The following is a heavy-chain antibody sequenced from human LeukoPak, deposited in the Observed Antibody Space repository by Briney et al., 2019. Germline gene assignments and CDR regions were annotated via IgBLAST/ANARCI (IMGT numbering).Heavy chain of an antibody. D-gene: IGHD7-27*01. J-gene: IGHJ4*02. CDR1: GFTFSSYG. CDR2: IWYDGSNK. V-gene: IGHV3-33*01. CDR3: ARSSSWGSLLPDY. Sequence: GGSLRLSCAASGFTFSSYGMHWVRQAPGKGLEWVAVIWYDGSNKYYADSVKGRFTISRDNSKNTLYLQMNSLRAEDTAVYYCARSSSWGSLLPDYWGQGTLVTVSS.